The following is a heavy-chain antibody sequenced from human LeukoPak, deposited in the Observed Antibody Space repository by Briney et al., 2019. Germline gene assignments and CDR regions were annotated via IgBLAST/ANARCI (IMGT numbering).Heavy chain of an antibody. Sequence: SETLSLTCTVSGGSISSYYWNWIRQPPGKGLVWIGYIYYSGSTNYNPSLKSRVTISVDTSKNHFSPKVSSVTAADTAVYYCARGANYGEDYFDYWGQGTLVTVSS. CDR3: ARGANYGEDYFDY. D-gene: IGHD1-7*01. J-gene: IGHJ4*02. CDR2: IYYSGST. V-gene: IGHV4-59*01. CDR1: GGSISSYY.